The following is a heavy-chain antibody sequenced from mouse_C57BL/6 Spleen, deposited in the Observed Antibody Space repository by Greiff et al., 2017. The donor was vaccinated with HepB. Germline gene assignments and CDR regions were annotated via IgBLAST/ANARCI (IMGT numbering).Heavy chain of an antibody. D-gene: IGHD2-4*01. CDR2: IYPGSGNT. V-gene: IGHV1-66*01. J-gene: IGHJ4*01. CDR1: GYSFTSYY. CDR3: ARSAIYYDYEIGYYAMDY. Sequence: QVQLQQSGPELVKPGASVKISCKASGYSFTSYYIHWVKQRPGQGLEWIGWIYPGSGNTKYNEKFKGKATLTADTSSSTAYMQLSSLTSEDSAVYYCARSAIYYDYEIGYYAMDYWGQGTSVTVSS.